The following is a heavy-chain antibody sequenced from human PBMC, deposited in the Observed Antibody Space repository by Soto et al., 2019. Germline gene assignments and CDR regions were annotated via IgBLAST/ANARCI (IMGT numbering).Heavy chain of an antibody. CDR2: ILHDGSAE. V-gene: IGHV3-30*03. CDR3: ARSRDGYSFYFYYGMDG. J-gene: IGHJ6*02. CDR1: GFTFTNYD. D-gene: IGHD4-4*01. Sequence: PGGSLRLSCAASGFTFTNYDRRWVRQAPGKGLEWMALILHDGSAEYYEDSVKGRFTISRDNSKNTLYLQMNSLRAEDTAVYYCARSRDGYSFYFYYGMDGWGQGTPVTVSS.